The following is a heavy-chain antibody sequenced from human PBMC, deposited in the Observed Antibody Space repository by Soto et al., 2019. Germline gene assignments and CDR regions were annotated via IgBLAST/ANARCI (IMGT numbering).Heavy chain of an antibody. Sequence: QVQLVQSGAEVKKPGSSVKVSCKASGGTFSSYAISWVRQAPGQGLEWMGGIIPIFGTANYAQKFKGRVTNTADESTSTAYMELSSLSSEATAVYYCAREGSHCSGGSCYAKLDYWGQATLITVSS. V-gene: IGHV1-69*01. CDR1: GGTFSSYA. CDR3: AREGSHCSGGSCYAKLDY. D-gene: IGHD2-15*01. CDR2: IIPIFGTA. J-gene: IGHJ4*02.